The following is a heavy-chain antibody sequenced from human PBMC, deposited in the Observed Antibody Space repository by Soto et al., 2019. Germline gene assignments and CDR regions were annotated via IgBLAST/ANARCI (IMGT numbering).Heavy chain of an antibody. D-gene: IGHD5-18*01. J-gene: IGHJ6*02. CDR2: IYYSGST. Sequence: SETLSRTCTVSGGSISSGGYYWSWIRQHPGKGLEWIGYIYYSGSTYYNPSLKSRVTISVDTSKNQFSLKLSSVTAADTAVYYCARGADTAMLYYYYGMDVWGQGTTVTVSS. CDR1: GGSISSGGYY. CDR3: ARGADTAMLYYYYGMDV. V-gene: IGHV4-31*03.